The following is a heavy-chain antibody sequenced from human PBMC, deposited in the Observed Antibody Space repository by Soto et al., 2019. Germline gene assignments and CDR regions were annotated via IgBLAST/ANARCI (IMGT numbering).Heavy chain of an antibody. J-gene: IGHJ5*02. D-gene: IGHD3-3*02. CDR3: ARGHPLATTGPFDP. V-gene: IGHV1-18*04. CDR1: GYTFTSYG. CDR2: ISAYNGNT. Sequence: ASVKVSCNASGYTFTSYGISWVRQAPGQGLEWMGWISAYNGNTNYAQKLQGRVTMTTDTSTSTAYMELRSLRSDDTAVYYCARGHPLATTGPFDPWGQGTLVTVSS.